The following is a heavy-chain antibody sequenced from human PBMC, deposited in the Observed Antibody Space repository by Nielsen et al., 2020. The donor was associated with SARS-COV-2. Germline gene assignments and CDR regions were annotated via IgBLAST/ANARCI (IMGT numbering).Heavy chain of an antibody. D-gene: IGHD3-10*01. V-gene: IGHV1-18*01. CDR3: ARVGPRSVGNVGRGVTYDY. CDR1: GYTFTSYG. J-gene: IGHJ4*02. CDR2: ISAYNGNT. Sequence: ASVKVSCKASGYTFTSYGISWVRQAPGQGLEWMGWISAYNGNTNYAQKLQGRVTMTTDTSTSTAYMELSRLRSDDTAVYYCARVGPRSVGNVGRGVTYDYWGQGTLVTVSS.